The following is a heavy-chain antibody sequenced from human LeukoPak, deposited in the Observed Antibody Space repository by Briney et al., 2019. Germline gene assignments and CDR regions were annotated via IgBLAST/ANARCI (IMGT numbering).Heavy chain of an antibody. CDR1: GFTFSNYW. D-gene: IGHD5-24*01. Sequence: HPGGSLRLPCAASGFTFSNYWMIWVRQAQGKGLEWVGNIKEDGSEKRYADSVRGRFTISRGNAQTSIYLQMNSLRAEDTAVYYCARASKPWLQLTWGQGTLVTVSS. CDR3: ARASKPWLQLT. J-gene: IGHJ5*02. CDR2: IKEDGSEK. V-gene: IGHV3-7*05.